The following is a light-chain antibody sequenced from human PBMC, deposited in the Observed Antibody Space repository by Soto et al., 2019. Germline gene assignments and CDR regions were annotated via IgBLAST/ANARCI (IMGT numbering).Light chain of an antibody. CDR3: SSYTSSSTS. CDR1: SSDVDGYNY. CDR2: EVT. J-gene: IGLJ1*01. V-gene: IGLV2-14*01. Sequence: QSALTQPASVSGSPGQSITISCTGTSSDVDGYNYVSWYQQHPGKAPKLMIYEVTNRPSGVSNRFSGSKSGNTASLTISGIQAEDEAAYYCSSYTSSSTSFGTGTKLTVL.